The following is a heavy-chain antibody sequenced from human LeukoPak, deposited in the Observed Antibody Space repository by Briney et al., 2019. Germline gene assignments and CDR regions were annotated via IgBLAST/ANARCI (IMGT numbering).Heavy chain of an antibody. CDR3: AKAGYCSSTSCHGTFDY. V-gene: IGHV3-23*01. Sequence: PGGSLRLSCAASGLTFSSYAMSWVRQAPGKGLEWVSAISGSGGSTYYADSVKGRFTISRDNSKNTLYLQLNSLRAEDTAVYYCAKAGYCSSTSCHGTFDYWGQGTLVTVSS. CDR1: GLTFSSYA. D-gene: IGHD2-2*01. CDR2: ISGSGGST. J-gene: IGHJ4*02.